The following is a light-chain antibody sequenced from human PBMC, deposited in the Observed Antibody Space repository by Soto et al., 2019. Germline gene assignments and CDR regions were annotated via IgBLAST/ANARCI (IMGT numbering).Light chain of an antibody. V-gene: IGKV1-5*03. Sequence: DIQMTQSPSTLSASVGDRVTITCRASQSISSWLAWYQQKPGKAPKLLIYKASSLESGVPSRFGGSGSRKEFTLTISSLQPDDFASYYCQQYNTYSTFGQGTRLEIK. CDR1: QSISSW. CDR2: KAS. J-gene: IGKJ5*01. CDR3: QQYNTYST.